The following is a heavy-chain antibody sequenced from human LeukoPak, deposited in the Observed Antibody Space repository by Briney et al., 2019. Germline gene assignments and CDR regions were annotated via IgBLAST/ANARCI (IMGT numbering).Heavy chain of an antibody. CDR3: AREEADSSGYYYGIDY. CDR1: GYTFTSHY. J-gene: IGHJ4*02. Sequence: ASVKVSCKASGYTFTSHYMHWVRQAPGQGLEWMGIINPSGGSTSYAQKFQGRVTMTRDTSTSTVYMELSSLRSEDTAVYYCAREEADSSGYYYGIDYWGQGTLVTVSS. CDR2: INPSGGST. V-gene: IGHV1-46*01. D-gene: IGHD3-22*01.